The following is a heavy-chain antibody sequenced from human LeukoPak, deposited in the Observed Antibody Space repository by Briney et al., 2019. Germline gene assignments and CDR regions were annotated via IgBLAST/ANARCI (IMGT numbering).Heavy chain of an antibody. D-gene: IGHD5-18*01. CDR3: ARVRSGYSHENYFDY. CDR1: GFTFSSYS. CDR2: ISSSSYI. V-gene: IGHV3-21*01. J-gene: IGHJ4*02. Sequence: GGSLRLSCAASGFTFSSYSMNWVRQAPGKGLEWVSSISSSSYIYYADSVKGRFTISRDNAKDSLYLQMNSLRAEDTAVYYCARVRSGYSHENYFDYWGQGTLVTVSS.